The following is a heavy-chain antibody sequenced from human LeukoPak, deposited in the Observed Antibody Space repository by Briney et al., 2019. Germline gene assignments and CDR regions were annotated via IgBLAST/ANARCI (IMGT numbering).Heavy chain of an antibody. Sequence: SETLSLTCTVSGGSIISSNYYCAWIRQPPGKGLEWIGSIYYSGNTYYNPSLKSRVTMSVDTSKNQFSLKLSSVTAADTAVYYCAREITGTPGAFDIWGQGTMVTVSS. CDR2: IYYSGNT. CDR3: AREITGTPGAFDI. J-gene: IGHJ3*02. CDR1: GGSIISSNYY. V-gene: IGHV4-39*07. D-gene: IGHD1-20*01.